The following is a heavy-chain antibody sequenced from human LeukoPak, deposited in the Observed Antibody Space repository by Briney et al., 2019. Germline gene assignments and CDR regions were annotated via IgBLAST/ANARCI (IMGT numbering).Heavy chain of an antibody. V-gene: IGHV1-24*01. J-gene: IGHJ4*02. CDR3: ATVPMVRGVILFDY. CDR1: GYTLTELS. CDR2: FDPEDGET. D-gene: IGHD3-10*01. Sequence: GASVKVSCKVSGYTLTELSMHWVRQAPGKGLEWMGGFDPEDGETIYAQKFQGRVTMTEDTSTDTAYMELSSLRSEDTAVYYCATVPMVRGVILFDYWGQGTLVTVSS.